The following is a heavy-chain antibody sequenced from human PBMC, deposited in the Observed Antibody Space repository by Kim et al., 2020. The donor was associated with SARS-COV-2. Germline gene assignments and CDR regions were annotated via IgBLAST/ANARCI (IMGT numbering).Heavy chain of an antibody. D-gene: IGHD6-13*01. J-gene: IGHJ4*02. V-gene: IGHV3-74*01. CDR2: IISDGSAT. CDR3: AREGIAAAGDGVGDY. Sequence: GGSLRLSCAASGFTFSNYWMHWVRQAPGKGLEWVSRIISDGSATRYADSVKGRFTISRDNARNTLYVQMNSLRAEDTAVYDCAREGIAAAGDGVGDYWGQGTLVTVSS. CDR1: GFTFSNYW.